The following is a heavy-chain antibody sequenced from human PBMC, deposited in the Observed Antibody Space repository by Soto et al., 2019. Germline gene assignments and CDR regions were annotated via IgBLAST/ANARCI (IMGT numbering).Heavy chain of an antibody. CDR1: GFTFSSYS. V-gene: IGHV3-48*02. Sequence: GGSLRLSCAASGFTFSSYSMNWVRQAPGKXLEWVSYISSSSSTIYYADSVKGRFTISRDNAKNSLYLQMNSLRDEDTAVYYCARDLPRGYYDSSGYPTGYFDYWGQGTLVTVFS. CDR2: ISSSSSTI. J-gene: IGHJ4*02. D-gene: IGHD3-22*01. CDR3: ARDLPRGYYDSSGYPTGYFDY.